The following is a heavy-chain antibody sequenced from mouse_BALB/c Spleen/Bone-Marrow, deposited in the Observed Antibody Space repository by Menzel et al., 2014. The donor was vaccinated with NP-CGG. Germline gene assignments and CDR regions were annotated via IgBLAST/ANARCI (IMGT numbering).Heavy chain of an antibody. V-gene: IGHV1S81*02. D-gene: IGHD2-14*01. Sequence: QVQLQQSGAELVKPGASVKLSCKASGYTFTSYYMYLVKQRPGQGLEWIGEINPSNGGTNFNEKFKSKATLTVDKSSSTAYMQLSSLTSEDSAVYYCTRREYYRYDRAMDYWGQGTSVTVSS. CDR2: INPSNGGT. J-gene: IGHJ4*01. CDR3: TRREYYRYDRAMDY. CDR1: GYTFTSYY.